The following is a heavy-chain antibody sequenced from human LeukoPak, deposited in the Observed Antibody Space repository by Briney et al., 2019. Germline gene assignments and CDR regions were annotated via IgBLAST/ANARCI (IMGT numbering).Heavy chain of an antibody. V-gene: IGHV3-7*01. CDR1: GFTFSSYW. D-gene: IGHD3-10*01. CDR2: IKQDGSEK. CDR3: ARDAKSRRRRWFGELSVDYSYYMDV. Sequence: GGSLRLSCAASGFTFSSYWMSWVRQAPGKGLEWVANIKQDGSEKYYVDSVKGRFTISRDNAKNSLYLQMNSLRAEDTAVYYCARDAKSRRRRWFGELSVDYSYYMDVWGKGTTVTVSS. J-gene: IGHJ6*03.